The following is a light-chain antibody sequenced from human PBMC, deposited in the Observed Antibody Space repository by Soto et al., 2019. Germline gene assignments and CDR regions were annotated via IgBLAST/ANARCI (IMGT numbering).Light chain of an antibody. CDR1: QSVKSN. CDR3: QQYSDWPTWT. V-gene: IGKV3-15*01. Sequence: VMMQSPATLSVSPGERATLSCRASQSVKSNLAWYQQRPGQAPRLLIYSASTRATGIPARFSGSGSGIEFTLTISSLQSENLAVYYCQQYSDWPTWTFGPGTKVEVK. CDR2: SAS. J-gene: IGKJ1*01.